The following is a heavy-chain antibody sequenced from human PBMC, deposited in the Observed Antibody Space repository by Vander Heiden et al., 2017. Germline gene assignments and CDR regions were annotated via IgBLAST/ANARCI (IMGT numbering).Heavy chain of an antibody. V-gene: IGHV3-48*02. CDR1: GFTFSSYS. Sequence: EVQLMESGGGLVQPGGSLRLSCAASGFTFSSYSMNWVRQAPGKGLEWVSYISSSSSTIYYADSVKGRFTISRDNAKNSLYLQMNSLRDEDTAVYYCARGSAAGFPSHYYYYYGMDVWGQGTTVTVSS. D-gene: IGHD6-13*01. J-gene: IGHJ6*02. CDR3: ARGSAAGFPSHYYYYYGMDV. CDR2: ISSSSSTI.